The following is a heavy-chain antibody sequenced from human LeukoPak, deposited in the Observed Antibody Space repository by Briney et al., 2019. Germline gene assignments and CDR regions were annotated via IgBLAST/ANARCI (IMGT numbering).Heavy chain of an antibody. V-gene: IGHV4-34*01. D-gene: IGHD3-22*01. CDR2: INHSGST. J-gene: IGHJ4*02. Sequence: KPSETLSLTCAVYGGSFSGYYWSWIRHPPGKGLEWIGEINHSGSTHYNPSLKSRVTISVDTSKNQFSLKLSSVTAADTAVYYCARGYYYYDSSGYYETPFDYWGQGTLVTVSS. CDR1: GGSFSGYY. CDR3: ARGYYYYDSSGYYETPFDY.